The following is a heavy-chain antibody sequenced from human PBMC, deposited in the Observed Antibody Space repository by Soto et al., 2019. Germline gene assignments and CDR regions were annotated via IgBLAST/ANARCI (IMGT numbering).Heavy chain of an antibody. Sequence: SEYLYWKTSSGGMRSSSASWVRQAPGQGLEWMGRIIPILGIANYAQKFQGRVTITADKSTSTAYMELSSLRSEDSSVYYCARDPSEAFWGQGTMDTVSS. CDR1: SGGMRSSS. J-gene: IGHJ3*01. CDR3: ARDPSEAF. CDR2: IIPILGIA. V-gene: IGHV1-69*04.